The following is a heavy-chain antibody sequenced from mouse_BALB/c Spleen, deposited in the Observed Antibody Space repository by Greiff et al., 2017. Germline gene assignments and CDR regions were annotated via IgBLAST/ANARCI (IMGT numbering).Heavy chain of an antibody. J-gene: IGHJ2*01. CDR3: ARHEVDY. CDR2: ISSGGSYT. CDR1: GFTFSSYG. Sequence: EVQLVESGGDLVKPGGSLKLSCAASGFTFSSYGMSWVRQTPDKRLEWVATISSGGSYTYYPDSVKGRFTNSRDNAKNTLYLQMSSLKSEDTAMYYCARHEVDYWGQGTTLTVSS. V-gene: IGHV5-6*01.